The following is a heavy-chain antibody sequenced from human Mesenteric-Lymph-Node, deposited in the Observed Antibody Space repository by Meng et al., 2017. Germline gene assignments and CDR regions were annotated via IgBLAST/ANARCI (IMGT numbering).Heavy chain of an antibody. V-gene: IGHV3-11*01. J-gene: IGHJ4*02. CDR2: ISTTGSVI. CDR3: AGAFYYEGSGYFGMDY. D-gene: IGHD3-22*01. CDR1: GFTFSDYY. Sequence: GESLKIPCAAPGFTFSDYYMNWIRQAPGKGLEWISYISTTGSVIYDADSVKGRFTISRDNAKNSLYLQLNSLGAEDTAVYYCAGAFYYEGSGYFGMDYWGQGTLVTVSS.